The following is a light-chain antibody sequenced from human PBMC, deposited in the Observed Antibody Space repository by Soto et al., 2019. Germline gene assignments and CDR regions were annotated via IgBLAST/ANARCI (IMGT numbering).Light chain of an antibody. CDR2: AAS. Sequence: DIQMTQSPSSLSASFGDRVTMTCRASQGIGIYLAWFQQRPGNTPKLLIYAASTLQSGVPSRFSGSGSGTDFTLTISSLQPEDCATYYCQKYNSAPLTFGGGTRVAIK. CDR1: QGIGIY. V-gene: IGKV1-27*01. J-gene: IGKJ4*01. CDR3: QKYNSAPLT.